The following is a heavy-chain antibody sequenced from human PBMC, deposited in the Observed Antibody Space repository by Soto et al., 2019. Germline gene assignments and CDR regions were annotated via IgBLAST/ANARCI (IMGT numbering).Heavy chain of an antibody. V-gene: IGHV1-3*01. CDR1: GYTFNSYA. CDR3: ARDSGRTIFGVVTSGYMDV. J-gene: IGHJ6*03. D-gene: IGHD3-3*01. CDR2: INAGNGNT. Sequence: ASLKVSCKASGYTFNSYAMHWVRQAPGQRLEWMGWINAGNGNTKYSQKFQGRVTITRDTSASTAYMELSSLRSEDAAVYYCARDSGRTIFGVVTSGYMDVWGKGTTVTVSS.